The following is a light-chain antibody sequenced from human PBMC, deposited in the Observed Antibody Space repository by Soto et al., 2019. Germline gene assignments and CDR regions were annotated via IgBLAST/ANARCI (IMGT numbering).Light chain of an antibody. Sequence: DIEMTHAPSSLSASVGGRVTITCRASQSISSYLNWYQQKPGKAPKLLIYAASSLQSGVPSRFSGSGSGTEFTLTISSLQPDDFATYYCQQYNSYSITFGQGTRLEIK. CDR2: AAS. V-gene: IGKV1-39*01. CDR3: QQYNSYSIT. J-gene: IGKJ5*01. CDR1: QSISSY.